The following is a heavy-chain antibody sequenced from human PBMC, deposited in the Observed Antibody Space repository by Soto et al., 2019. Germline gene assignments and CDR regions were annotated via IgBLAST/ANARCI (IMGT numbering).Heavy chain of an antibody. CDR1: GFTFTSSA. Sequence: SVKVSCKASGFTFTSSAVQWVRQARGQRLEWIGWIVVGSGNTNYAQKFQERVTITRDMSTSTAYMELSSLRSEDTAVYYCAADLRGYSTLDSVRQYYYYGMDVWGQGTTVTVSS. D-gene: IGHD5-18*01. CDR2: IVVGSGNT. V-gene: IGHV1-58*01. J-gene: IGHJ6*02. CDR3: AADLRGYSTLDSVRQYYYYGMDV.